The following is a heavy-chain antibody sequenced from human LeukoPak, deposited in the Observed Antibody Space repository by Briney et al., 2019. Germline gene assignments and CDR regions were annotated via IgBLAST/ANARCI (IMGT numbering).Heavy chain of an antibody. CDR1: GDSISRGTYY. V-gene: IGHV4-39*01. D-gene: IGHD3-22*01. CDR2: IYYGGST. Sequence: PSETLSLTCSVSGDSISRGTYYWGWIRQPPGKGLEWIGSIYYGGSTYDNPSLKSRVTISADKPKNQISLKLRPVTAADTAVYYCARTSLSYYDSSCYDYWGQGTLVTVSS. CDR3: ARTSLSYYDSSCYDY. J-gene: IGHJ4*02.